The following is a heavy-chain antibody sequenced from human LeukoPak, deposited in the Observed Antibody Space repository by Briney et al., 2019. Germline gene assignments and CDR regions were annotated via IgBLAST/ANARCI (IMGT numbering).Heavy chain of an antibody. D-gene: IGHD4-23*01. Sequence: SETLSLTCTVSGGSISTYYWSWIRQPPGKGPEWIGYISYSGSTHYNPSLSSLVTITLGTSKNQFSLRLSSVTAADTAVYYCARSPYYGSNSRGPFDIWGQGTMVTVSS. CDR1: GGSISTYY. J-gene: IGHJ3*02. V-gene: IGHV4-59*08. CDR3: ARSPYYGSNSRGPFDI. CDR2: ISYSGST.